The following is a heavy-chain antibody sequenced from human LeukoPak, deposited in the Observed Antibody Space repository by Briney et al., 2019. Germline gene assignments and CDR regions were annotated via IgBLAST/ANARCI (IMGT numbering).Heavy chain of an antibody. Sequence: GGSLRLSCAASGFTFKTYAMNWVRQVPGKGPEWVSSMSGSGSSTDYADSVKGRFTISRDNSKNTLYLQMNSLRAEDTAVYYCAKACGYCSGGSWPTKYYYYYYGMDVWGQGTTVTVSS. V-gene: IGHV3-23*01. CDR1: GFTFKTYA. CDR3: AKACGYCSGGSWPTKYYYYYYGMDV. D-gene: IGHD2-15*01. CDR2: MSGSGSST. J-gene: IGHJ6*02.